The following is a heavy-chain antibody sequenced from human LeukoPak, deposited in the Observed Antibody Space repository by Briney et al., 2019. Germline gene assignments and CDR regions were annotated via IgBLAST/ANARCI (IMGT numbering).Heavy chain of an antibody. CDR3: ARIPLGYSGAYYFDY. CDR1: RGSISGSIRSYY. D-gene: IGHD5-12*01. V-gene: IGHV4-4*09. CDR2: ISSSGSV. J-gene: IGHJ4*02. Sequence: NTSEALSLTCTVSRGSISGSIRSYYWSWLRQPPGKGLEWIGYISSSGSVNDNPSLRSRVTISVDTSKNQFFLNLSSVSAADTAVYYRARIPLGYSGAYYFDYWGQGTLVTVSP.